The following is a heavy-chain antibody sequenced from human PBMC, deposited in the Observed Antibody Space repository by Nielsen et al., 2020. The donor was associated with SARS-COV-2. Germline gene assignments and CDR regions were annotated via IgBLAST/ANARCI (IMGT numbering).Heavy chain of an antibody. Sequence: VRQAPGKGLEWVAVISYDGSNKYYADSVKGRFTISRDNSKNTLYLQMNSLRAEDTAVYYCASLAAPASHTAFDCWGQGTLVTVSS. V-gene: IGHV3-30*03. CDR3: ASLAAPASHTAFDC. J-gene: IGHJ4*02. D-gene: IGHD2-2*01. CDR2: ISYDGSNK.